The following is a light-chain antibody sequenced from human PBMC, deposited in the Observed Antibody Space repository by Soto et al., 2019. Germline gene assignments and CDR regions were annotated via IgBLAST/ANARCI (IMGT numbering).Light chain of an antibody. V-gene: IGLV2-14*03. CDR2: DVN. CDR1: SSDVGGYNY. Sequence: QSVLTHPASGSGAPGQSSPISCTGTSSDVGGYNYVSWYQHHPGKAPKLLIYDVNSRPSGVSDRFSGSKSGNTASLTISGLQAEDEADYYCSSYTSSSTEVFGTGSKVTVL. J-gene: IGLJ1*01. CDR3: SSYTSSSTEV.